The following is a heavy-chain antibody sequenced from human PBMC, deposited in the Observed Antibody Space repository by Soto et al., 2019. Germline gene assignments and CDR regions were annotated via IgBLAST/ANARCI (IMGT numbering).Heavy chain of an antibody. Sequence: QVQLVQSGAEVKKPGASVKVSCKASGYSFTDYHVHWVRQAPGHGLEWLGRINPKSGGTSTAQKFQGWVTMTRDTSINTAYMDLTRLRSDDTAVYYCARGHSTDCSNGVCSFFYNHEMDVWGQGT. J-gene: IGHJ6*02. V-gene: IGHV1-2*04. CDR3: ARGHSTDCSNGVCSFFYNHEMDV. CDR2: INPKSGGT. CDR1: GYSFTDYH. D-gene: IGHD2-8*01.